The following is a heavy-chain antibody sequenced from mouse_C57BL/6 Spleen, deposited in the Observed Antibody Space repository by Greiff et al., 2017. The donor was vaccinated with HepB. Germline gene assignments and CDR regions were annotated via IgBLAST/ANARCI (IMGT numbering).Heavy chain of an antibody. CDR2: IDPNSGGT. Sequence: QVQLQQPGAELVKPGASVKLSCKASGYTFTSYWMHWVKQRPGRGLEWIGRIDPNSGGTKYNEKFKSKATLTVDKPSSTAYMQLSSLTSEDSAVYYGAREASNWDYYAMDYWGQGTSVTVSS. V-gene: IGHV1-72*01. CDR1: GYTFTSYW. J-gene: IGHJ4*01. D-gene: IGHD4-1*02. CDR3: AREASNWDYYAMDY.